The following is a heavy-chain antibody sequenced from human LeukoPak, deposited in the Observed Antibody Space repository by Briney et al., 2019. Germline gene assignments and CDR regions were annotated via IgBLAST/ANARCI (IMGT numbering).Heavy chain of an antibody. CDR1: GGSISSYY. CDR3: ARHHGSGWYGY. Sequence: SETLSLTCTVSGGSISSYYWSWIRQPPGKGLEWIGYIYYSGSTNYNPSLKSRVTISVDTSKNQFSLKLSSVPAADTAVYYCARHHGSGWYGYWGQGTLVTVSS. J-gene: IGHJ4*02. V-gene: IGHV4-59*08. D-gene: IGHD6-19*01. CDR2: IYYSGST.